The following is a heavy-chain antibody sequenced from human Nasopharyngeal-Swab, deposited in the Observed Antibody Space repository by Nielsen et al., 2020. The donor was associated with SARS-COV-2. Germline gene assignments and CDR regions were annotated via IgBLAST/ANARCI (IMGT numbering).Heavy chain of an antibody. CDR1: GFTFSSYA. V-gene: IGHV3-64D*06. J-gene: IGHJ4*02. CDR2: ISSNGGST. Sequence: GESLKISCSASGFTFSSYAMHWVRQAPGKGLEYVSAISSNGGSTYYADSVKGRFTISRDNSKNTLYLQMSSLRAEDTAVYYCARAGSGYEVKFDYWGQGTLVTVSS. CDR3: ARAGSGYEVKFDY. D-gene: IGHD5-12*01.